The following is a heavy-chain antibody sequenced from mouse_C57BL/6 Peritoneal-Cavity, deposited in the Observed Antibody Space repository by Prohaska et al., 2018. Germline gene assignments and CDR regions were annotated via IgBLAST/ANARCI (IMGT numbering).Heavy chain of an antibody. CDR1: GFTFSNYW. V-gene: IGHV6-3*01. CDR3: TSSIYSYAMDY. CDR2: IRLKSDNYAT. Sequence: EVKLEESGGGLVQPGGSMKLSCVASGFTFSNYWMNWVRQSPEKGLEWVAQIRLKSDNYATHYAEAVKGRFTISRDDSKSSVYLQMNNLRAEDTGIYYCTSSIYSYAMDYWGQGTSVTVSS. J-gene: IGHJ4*01. D-gene: IGHD2-1*01.